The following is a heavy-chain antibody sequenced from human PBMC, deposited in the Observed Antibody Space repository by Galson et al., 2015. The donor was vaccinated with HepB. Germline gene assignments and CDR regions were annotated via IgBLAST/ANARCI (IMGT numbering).Heavy chain of an antibody. CDR1: GFTFSDYY. J-gene: IGHJ6*02. CDR2: ISSSGSTI. V-gene: IGHV3-11*01. D-gene: IGHD3-22*01. Sequence: SLRLSCAASGFTFSDYYMSWIRQAPGKGLEWVSYISSSGSTIYYADSVKGRFTISRDSAKNSLYLQMNSLRAEDTAVYYCARDGSDYYDSSGYYYYGMDVWGQGTTVTVSS. CDR3: ARDGSDYYDSSGYYYYGMDV.